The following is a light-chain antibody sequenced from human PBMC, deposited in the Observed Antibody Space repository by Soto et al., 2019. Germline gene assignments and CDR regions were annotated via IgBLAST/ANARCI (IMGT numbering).Light chain of an antibody. Sequence: QLALAKPSYRAGSPADSISISCIGTSSDVGGYNYVSWYQQHPGKVPKLLIHEVSNRPSGVSNRFSGSKSGNTASLPISGLQAEDEADYYLLPKTSSLSYVFGTGTKVTVL. J-gene: IGLJ1*01. V-gene: IGLV2-14*01. CDR1: SSDVGGYNY. CDR3: LPKTSSLSYV. CDR2: EVS.